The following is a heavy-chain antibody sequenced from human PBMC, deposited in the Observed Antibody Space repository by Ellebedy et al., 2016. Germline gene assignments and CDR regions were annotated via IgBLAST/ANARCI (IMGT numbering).Heavy chain of an antibody. CDR3: ASLSPGQQLDHFDI. CDR2: IYPGDSDT. CDR1: GYSFTSYW. V-gene: IGHV5-51*01. Sequence: GGSLRLSCKGSGYSFTSYWIGWVRQMPGKGLEWMGIIYPGDSDTRYSPSFQGQVTISADKSISTAYLQGSSLKASDTAMYYCASLSPGQQLDHFDIWGQGTMVTVSS. J-gene: IGHJ3*02. D-gene: IGHD6-13*01.